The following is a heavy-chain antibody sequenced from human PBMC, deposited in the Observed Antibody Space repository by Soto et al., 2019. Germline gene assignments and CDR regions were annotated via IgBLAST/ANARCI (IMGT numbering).Heavy chain of an antibody. CDR2: VNPNSGNT. Sequence: ASVKVSCKASGYTFTSYYFNWVRQAPGQGLEWMGWVNPNSGNTDYAQKFQGRVTMTRNTSIRTAYMELSSLRSEDTAVYYCARASYLDPAFDIWGQGTMVTVSS. D-gene: IGHD2-2*03. V-gene: IGHV1-8*01. CDR1: GYTFTSYY. J-gene: IGHJ3*02. CDR3: ARASYLDPAFDI.